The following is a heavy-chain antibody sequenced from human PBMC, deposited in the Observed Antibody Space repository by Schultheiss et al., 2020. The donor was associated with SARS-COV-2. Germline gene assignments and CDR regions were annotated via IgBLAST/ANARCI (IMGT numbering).Heavy chain of an antibody. CDR2: ITHSGSA. J-gene: IGHJ6*02. D-gene: IGHD6-6*01. CDR3: ARAVSRSSSSYHYYGMDV. Sequence: SETLSLTCTVSGGSISSGGYYWSWIRQHPGKGLEWIGEITHSGSANYNPSLKSRVTISVGTSKNQFSLKLTSVTAADTAVYYCARAVSRSSSSYHYYGMDVWGQGTTVTVSS. CDR1: GGSISSGGYY. V-gene: IGHV4-31*03.